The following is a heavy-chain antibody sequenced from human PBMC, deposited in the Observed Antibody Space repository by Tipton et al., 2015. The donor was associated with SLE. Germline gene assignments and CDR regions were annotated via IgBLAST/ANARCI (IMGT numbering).Heavy chain of an antibody. J-gene: IGHJ6*03. V-gene: IGHV4-59*11. D-gene: IGHD2-8*01. CDR3: AVYAGFYQYYMDV. Sequence: TLSLTCTVSGASISSHYWNWIRQPPGKGLEWIGCIYYSGSTNYNPSLKSRVTISVDMSKNQISLKLSSVTAADTAVYFCAVYAGFYQYYMDVWGKGTTVTVSS. CDR2: IYYSGST. CDR1: GASISSHY.